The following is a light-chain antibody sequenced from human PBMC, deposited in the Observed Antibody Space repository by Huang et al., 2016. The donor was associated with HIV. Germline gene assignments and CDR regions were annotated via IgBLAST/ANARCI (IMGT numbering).Light chain of an antibody. CDR2: SAS. CDR3: QQSYSTLIT. V-gene: IGKV1-39*01. CDR1: QSIDGY. J-gene: IGKJ5*01. Sequence: IQMTQSPSSLSASVEDRVTITCRAGQSIDGYLNWYQQKSGKAPKLLISSASTLHTGVPPRFSGSGSGTDYTLIINNVQPDDFATYFCQQSYSTLITFGQGSRL.